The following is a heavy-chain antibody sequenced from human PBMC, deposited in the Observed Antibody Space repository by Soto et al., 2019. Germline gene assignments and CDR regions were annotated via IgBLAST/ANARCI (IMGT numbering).Heavy chain of an antibody. CDR1: GGSISSSNYY. Sequence: QLQLQESGPGLVKPSETLSLTCIVSGGSISSSNYYWAWVRQPPGKGLEWIGSMYYSGNTYYNASLKSRVTIPVDTSKSQFFLKLPSVTAADTAIFSCSTTTGYWGQGILVSVSS. CDR2: MYYSGNT. CDR3: STTTGY. V-gene: IGHV4-39*01. D-gene: IGHD1-1*01. J-gene: IGHJ4*02.